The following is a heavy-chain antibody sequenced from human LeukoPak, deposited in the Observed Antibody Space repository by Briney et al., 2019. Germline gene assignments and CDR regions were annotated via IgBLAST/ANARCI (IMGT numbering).Heavy chain of an antibody. CDR3: AKDIRAFSGSSPIDY. J-gene: IGHJ4*02. CDR1: GFTFSSYA. V-gene: IGHV3-23*01. D-gene: IGHD6-13*01. CDR2: ISGSGGST. Sequence: PGGSLRLSCAASGFTFSSYAMSWVRQAPGKGLEWVSGISGSGGSTYYADSVKGRFTISRDNSKNTLYLQMNSLRAEDTAVYYCAKDIRAFSGSSPIDYWGQGTLVTVSS.